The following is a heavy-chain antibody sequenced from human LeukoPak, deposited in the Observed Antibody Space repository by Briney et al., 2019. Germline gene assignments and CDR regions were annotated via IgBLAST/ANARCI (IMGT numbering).Heavy chain of an antibody. D-gene: IGHD3-10*01. CDR3: ARGLSPRINMVRGVRPPFRGVFDY. V-gene: IGHV4-34*01. J-gene: IGHJ4*02. CDR2: INHSGST. Sequence: SETLSLTCAVYGGSFSGYYWSWIRQPPGKGLEWIGEINHSGSTNYNPSLKSRVTISVDTSKNQFSLKLSSVTAADTAVYYCARGLSPRINMVRGVRPPFRGVFDYWGQGTLVTDAS. CDR1: GGSFSGYY.